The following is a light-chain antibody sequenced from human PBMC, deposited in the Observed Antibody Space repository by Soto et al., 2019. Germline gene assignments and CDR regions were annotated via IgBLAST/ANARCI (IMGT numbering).Light chain of an antibody. CDR3: AAWDDGLNGVV. J-gene: IGLJ3*02. CDR1: SSNIGSNT. CDR2: SNS. Sequence: QSVLTQPPSASGTPGQRVTISCSGSSSNIGSNTVNWYQQLPGTAPKLLIYSNSQRPSGVPDRFSGSKSGTSASLAISGLQSEDEADYYCAAWDDGLNGVVFGGGTKLIVL. V-gene: IGLV1-44*01.